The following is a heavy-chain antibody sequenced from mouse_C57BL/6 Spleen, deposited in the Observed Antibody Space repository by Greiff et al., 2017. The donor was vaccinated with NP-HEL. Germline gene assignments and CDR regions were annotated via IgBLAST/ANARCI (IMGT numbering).Heavy chain of an antibody. CDR1: GFTFSSYG. CDR2: ISSGGSYT. Sequence: EVQGVESGGDLVKPGGSLKLSCAASGFTFSSYGMSWVRQTPDKRLEWVATISSGGSYTYSPDSVKGRFTISRDNAKNTLYLQMSSLKSEDTAMYYCARKGLTGTFDYWGQGTTLTVSS. CDR3: ARKGLTGTFDY. V-gene: IGHV5-6*01. J-gene: IGHJ2*01. D-gene: IGHD4-1*01.